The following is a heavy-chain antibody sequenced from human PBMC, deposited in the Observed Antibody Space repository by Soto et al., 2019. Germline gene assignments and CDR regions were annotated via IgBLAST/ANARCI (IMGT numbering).Heavy chain of an antibody. D-gene: IGHD3-3*01. J-gene: IGHJ4*02. V-gene: IGHV4-31*02. CDR3: ARGSGYYRNFDS. CDR1: GGSITSGGYS. Sequence: QVQLQESGPGLVKPSQTLSLTCYVSGGSITSGGYSWTWIRHQPGQALQWIGYVFDSGNTYYNPSLKGRLTISVDTAKNLFSLELSSVTAADTAVYYCARGSGYYRNFDSWGQGTLVSVSS. CDR2: VFDSGNT.